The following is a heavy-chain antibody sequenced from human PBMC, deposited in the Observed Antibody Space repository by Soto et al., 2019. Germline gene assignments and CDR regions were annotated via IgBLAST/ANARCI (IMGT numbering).Heavy chain of an antibody. J-gene: IGHJ6*02. CDR1: GFTLSIYS. D-gene: IGHD3-10*01. V-gene: IGHV3-48*02. CDR3: ARDHLLLWFGEFKYYGMDV. CDR2: ISSSSSTI. Sequence: GGSLRLSCAASGFTLSIYSMNWVRQAPGKGLEGVSYISSSSSTIYYADSVKGRFTISRDNAKNSLYLQMNSLRDEDTAVYYCARDHLLLWFGEFKYYGMDVWGQGTTVTVSS.